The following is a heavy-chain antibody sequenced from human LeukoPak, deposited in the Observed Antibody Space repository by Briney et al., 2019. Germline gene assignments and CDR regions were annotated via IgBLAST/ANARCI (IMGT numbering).Heavy chain of an antibody. J-gene: IGHJ4*02. V-gene: IGHV3-53*01. D-gene: IGHD3-22*01. CDR2: TYSGGST. Sequence: PGGSLRLSCAASGFTVSSNYMSWVRQAPGKGLQWVSVTYSGGSTYYADSVKGRFTISRDNSKNTLYLQMNSLRAEDTAVYYCARTSIDYYYDSSGYYLDYWGQGTLVTVSS. CDR3: ARTSIDYYYDSSGYYLDY. CDR1: GFTVSSNY.